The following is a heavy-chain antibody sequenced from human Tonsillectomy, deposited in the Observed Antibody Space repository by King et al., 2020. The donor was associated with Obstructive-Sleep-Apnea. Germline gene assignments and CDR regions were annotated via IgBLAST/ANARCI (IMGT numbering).Heavy chain of an antibody. J-gene: IGHJ4*02. D-gene: IGHD4-17*01. CDR3: AHRTDYGDYVDY. Sequence: ITLQESGPTLVKPTQTLTLTCTFSGFSLSTSGVGVAWIRQPPGKALEWLALIYWDDDKRYRPSLETRLTITKDTSENQVVLTMTNMDPVDSATYYCAHRTDYGDYVDYWGQGTLVTVSS. CDR1: GFSLSTSGVG. V-gene: IGHV2-5*02. CDR2: IYWDDDK.